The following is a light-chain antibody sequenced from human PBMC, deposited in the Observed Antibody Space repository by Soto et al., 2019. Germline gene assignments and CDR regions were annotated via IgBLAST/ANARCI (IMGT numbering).Light chain of an antibody. CDR1: ENVGTN. CDR3: QQYNNWGLS. V-gene: IGKV3D-15*01. Sequence: IVMTQSPATLSVSPGEGATLSCRASENVGTNLAWYQQKPGQAPRLLIYGSSTRATGIPATFSGSGSGTEFTLNISSLQSEESAIYYCQQYNNWGLSFGGGTKVEIK. J-gene: IGKJ4*01. CDR2: GSS.